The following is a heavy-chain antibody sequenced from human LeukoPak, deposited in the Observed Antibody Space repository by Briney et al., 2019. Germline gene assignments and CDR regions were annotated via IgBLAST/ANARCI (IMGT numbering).Heavy chain of an antibody. Sequence: GGSLRLSCAASGFTFSSYAMSWVRQAPGKGLEWVSAISGSGGSTYYADSVKGRFTISRNNSKNTLYLQMNSLRAEDTAVYYCAKDTEAIVVVPAASDYWGQGTLVTVSS. CDR1: GFTFSSYA. D-gene: IGHD2-2*01. V-gene: IGHV3-23*01. CDR3: AKDTEAIVVVPAASDY. CDR2: ISGSGGST. J-gene: IGHJ4*02.